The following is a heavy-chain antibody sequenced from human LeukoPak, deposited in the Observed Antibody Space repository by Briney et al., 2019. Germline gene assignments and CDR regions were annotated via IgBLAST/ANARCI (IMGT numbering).Heavy chain of an antibody. Sequence: SETLSLTCAVYGGSFSGYYWSWIRQPPGKGLEWLGEINHSGSTNYNPSLKSRVTISVDTSKNQFSLKLSSVTAADTAVYYCASVLRAQGYYYYGMDVWGKGTTVTVSS. D-gene: IGHD5/OR15-5a*01. CDR3: ASVLRAQGYYYYGMDV. CDR1: GGSFSGYY. CDR2: INHSGST. V-gene: IGHV4-34*01. J-gene: IGHJ6*04.